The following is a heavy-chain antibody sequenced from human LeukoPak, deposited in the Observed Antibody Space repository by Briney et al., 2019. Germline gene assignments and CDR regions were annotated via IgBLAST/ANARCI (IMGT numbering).Heavy chain of an antibody. Sequence: SQTLSLTCTVSGGSISCGSYYWSWIRQPAGKGLEWIGRIYTSGSTNYNPSLKSRVTISVDTSKNQFSLKLSSVTAADTAVYYCARESTIFGVVICVRWGQGTLVTVSS. CDR2: IYTSGST. D-gene: IGHD3-3*01. J-gene: IGHJ4*02. CDR3: ARESTIFGVVICVR. V-gene: IGHV4-61*02. CDR1: GGSISCGSYY.